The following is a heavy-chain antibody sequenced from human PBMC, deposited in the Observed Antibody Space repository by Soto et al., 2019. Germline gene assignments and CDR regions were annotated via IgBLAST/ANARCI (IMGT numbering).Heavy chain of an antibody. CDR1: GFTFSSYG. V-gene: IGHV3-33*01. D-gene: IGHD2-21*02. CDR2: IWYDGSNK. Sequence: PGGSLRLSCAASGFTFSSYGMHWVRQAPGKGLEWVAVIWYDGSNKYYADSVKGRFTISRDNSKNTLYLQMNSLRAEDTAVYYCARGRPRRLTVVTSVGYYDYWGQGTLVTVSS. J-gene: IGHJ4*02. CDR3: ARGRPRRLTVVTSVGYYDY.